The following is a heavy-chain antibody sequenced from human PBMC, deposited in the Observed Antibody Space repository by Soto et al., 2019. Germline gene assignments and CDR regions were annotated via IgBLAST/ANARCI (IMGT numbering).Heavy chain of an antibody. CDR2: ISSSSSYI. J-gene: IGHJ4*02. Sequence: PGGSLRLSCAASGFTFSSYSMNWVRQAPGKGLEWVSSISSSSSYIYYADSVKGRFTISRDNAKNSLYLQMNSLRAEDTAVYYCAGYLGYCTNGVCRRFDYWGQRTLVTGSS. V-gene: IGHV3-21*01. CDR3: AGYLGYCTNGVCRRFDY. D-gene: IGHD2-8*01. CDR1: GFTFSSYS.